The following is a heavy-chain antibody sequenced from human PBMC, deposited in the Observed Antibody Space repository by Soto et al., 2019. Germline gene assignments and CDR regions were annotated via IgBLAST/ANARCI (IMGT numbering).Heavy chain of an antibody. J-gene: IGHJ4*02. CDR1: GGSISSGGYY. Sequence: QVQLQESGPGLVKPSQTLSLTCTVSGGSISSGGYYWSWIRQHPGKGLGWIGYIYYSGSTYYNPSLKSRVTISVDTSKNQFSLKLSSVTAADTAVYYCARVGIDDSSGYYVGYWGQGTLVTVSS. CDR2: IYYSGST. CDR3: ARVGIDDSSGYYVGY. V-gene: IGHV4-31*03. D-gene: IGHD3-22*01.